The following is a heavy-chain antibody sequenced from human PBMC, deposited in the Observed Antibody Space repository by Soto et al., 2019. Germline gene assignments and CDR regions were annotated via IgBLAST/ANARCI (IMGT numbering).Heavy chain of an antibody. CDR3: ARDPGSSWYRDWFDP. CDR1: GDSISSSRNY. J-gene: IGHJ5*02. CDR2: IYYSGST. D-gene: IGHD6-13*01. Sequence: SETLSLTCTVSGDSISSSRNYWGWIRQPPGKGLEWIGSIYYSGSTYYNPSLKSRVTISADTPKNQFSLKLSSVTAADTAVYYCARDPGSSWYRDWFDPWGQGTLVTVSS. V-gene: IGHV4-39*02.